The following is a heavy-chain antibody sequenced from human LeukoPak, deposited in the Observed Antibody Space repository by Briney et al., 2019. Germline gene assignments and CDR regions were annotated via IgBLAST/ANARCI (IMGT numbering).Heavy chain of an antibody. V-gene: IGHV1-8*03. J-gene: IGHJ6*03. D-gene: IGHD3-22*01. CDR3: ARVFPQNSSGYYYHLWDFYYYYYYMDV. CDR1: GYTFTSYD. Sequence: ATVKVSCKASGYTFTSYDINWVRQATGQGLEWMGWMNPNSGNTGYAQKFKGRVTITRNTSISTAYMELSSLRSEDTAVYYCARVFPQNSSGYYYHLWDFYYYYYYMDVWGKGTTVTVSS. CDR2: MNPNSGNT.